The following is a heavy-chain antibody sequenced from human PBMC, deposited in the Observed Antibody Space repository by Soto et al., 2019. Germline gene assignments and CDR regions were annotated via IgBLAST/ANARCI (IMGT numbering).Heavy chain of an antibody. V-gene: IGHV1-2*04. CDR2: INPNSGGT. Sequence: ASVKVSCKASGYTFTGYYMHWVRQAPGQGLEWMGWINPNSGGTNYAQKFQGWVTMTRDTSISTAYMELSRLRSDDTAVYYCAREGIAAAGTLGYYYYGMDVWGQGTTVTVSS. J-gene: IGHJ6*02. CDR3: AREGIAAAGTLGYYYYGMDV. CDR1: GYTFTGYY. D-gene: IGHD6-13*01.